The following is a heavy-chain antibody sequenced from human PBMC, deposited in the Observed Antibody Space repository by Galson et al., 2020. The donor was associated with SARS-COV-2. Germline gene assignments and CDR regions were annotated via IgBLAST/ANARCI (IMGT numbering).Heavy chain of an antibody. D-gene: IGHD6-13*01. V-gene: IGHV3-30*04. CDR1: GFTFSSYA. CDR3: ARDRLRSIAAARGFFDY. Sequence: GGSLRLSCAASGFTFSSYAMHWVRQAPGKGLEWVAVISYDGSNKYYADSVKGRFTISRDNSKNTLYLQMNSLRAEDTAVYYCARDRLRSIAAARGFFDYWGQGTLVTVSS. CDR2: ISYDGSNK. J-gene: IGHJ4*02.